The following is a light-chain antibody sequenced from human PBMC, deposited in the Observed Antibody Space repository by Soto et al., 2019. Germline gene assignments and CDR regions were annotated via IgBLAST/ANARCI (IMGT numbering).Light chain of an antibody. CDR3: QHYGNSPPYT. J-gene: IGKJ2*01. CDR2: GAS. V-gene: IGKV3-20*01. CDR1: QSINSKS. Sequence: EVVLTQSPGTLSLSPGERATLSCRASQSINSKSLSWYQHRPGQAPRLLIFGASRRATDIPDRFSGGGSGTDFTLTISRVEPEDFAVYCRQHYGNSPPYTFGQGTKLEIK.